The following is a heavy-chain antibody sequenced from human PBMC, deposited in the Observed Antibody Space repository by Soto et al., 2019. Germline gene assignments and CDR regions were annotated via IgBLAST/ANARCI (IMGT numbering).Heavy chain of an antibody. Sequence: GGSLRLSCAASGFTFSSYGMHWVRQAPGKGREGVAVISYDGSNKYYADSVKGRFTISRDNSKNTLYLQMNSLRAEDTAVYYCAKVGGYDSSGYSDYWGQGTLVTVSS. CDR1: GFTFSSYG. J-gene: IGHJ4*02. D-gene: IGHD3-22*01. V-gene: IGHV3-30*18. CDR3: AKVGGYDSSGYSDY. CDR2: ISYDGSNK.